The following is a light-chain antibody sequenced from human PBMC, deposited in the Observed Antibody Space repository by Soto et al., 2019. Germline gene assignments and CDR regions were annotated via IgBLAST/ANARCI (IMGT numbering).Light chain of an antibody. Sequence: QAVVTQEPSLTVSPGGTVTPTCGSSSGGVTSGHYPYWFQQKPGQAPRTLIYDTSNKHSWTPARFSGSLLGGKAALTLSGAQPEDEAEYYCLLSYSGAHVVFGGGTKLTVL. CDR3: LLSYSGAHVV. J-gene: IGLJ2*01. CDR1: SGGVTSGHY. V-gene: IGLV7-46*01. CDR2: DTS.